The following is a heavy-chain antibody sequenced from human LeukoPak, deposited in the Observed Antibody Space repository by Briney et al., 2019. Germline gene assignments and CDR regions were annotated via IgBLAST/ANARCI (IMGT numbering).Heavy chain of an antibody. CDR1: GFTISSYW. V-gene: IGHV3-7*01. J-gene: IGHJ3*02. CDR3: ARGPTDFDASDI. Sequence: GGSLRLSCAASGFTISSYWMSWVRQVPGKGLESVAHIKHDGSETYYVDTVRGRFIISRDNARNSLYLQMNSLRVEDTAVYHCARGPTDFDASDIWGHGTLVTVSS. CDR2: IKHDGSET.